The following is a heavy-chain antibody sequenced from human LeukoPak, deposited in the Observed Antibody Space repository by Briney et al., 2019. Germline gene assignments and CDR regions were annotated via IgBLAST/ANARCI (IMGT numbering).Heavy chain of an antibody. CDR2: IYKTGST. J-gene: IGHJ5*02. CDR1: GGSISPYY. CDR3: ARRGLPNDDNWFDP. D-gene: IGHD1-1*01. V-gene: IGHV4-4*07. Sequence: PSETLSLTCTVSGGSISPYYWSWIRQPAGKGLEWIGIIYKTGSTNYNPSLKSRVTISRDTSKNQFSLKLSSVTAADTAVYYCARRGLPNDDNWFDPWGQGTLVTVSS.